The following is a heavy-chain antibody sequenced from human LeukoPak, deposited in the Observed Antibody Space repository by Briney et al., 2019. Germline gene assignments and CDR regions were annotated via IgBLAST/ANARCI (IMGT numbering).Heavy chain of an antibody. CDR3: ARGPPRGKYYYMDV. V-gene: IGHV3-13*01. Sequence: GGSLRLSCAASGFTFSSFDMHWVRQPTGQGLEWVSAIRTASDTYYPGSVEGRFTLSRDNAKNSLYLQMNSLTAGDTAVYYCARGPPRGKYYYMDVWGKGTTVTVSS. D-gene: IGHD1-1*01. J-gene: IGHJ6*03. CDR2: IRTASDT. CDR1: GFTFSSFD.